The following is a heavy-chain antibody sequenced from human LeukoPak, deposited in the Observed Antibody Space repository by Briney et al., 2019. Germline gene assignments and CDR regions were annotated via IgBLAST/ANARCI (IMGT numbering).Heavy chain of an antibody. J-gene: IGHJ6*03. V-gene: IGHV4-61*01. D-gene: IGHD3-22*01. Sequence: SQTLSLTCTVSGGSISSGSYYWSWIRQPPGKGLEWIGYVHYSGSTNYNPSLKSRVTISVDTSKNQFSLKLSSVTTADTAVYYCARGVRYYDSSGHYYYYYYMDVWGKGTTVTVSS. CDR2: VHYSGST. CDR3: ARGVRYYDSSGHYYYYYYMDV. CDR1: GGSISSGSYY.